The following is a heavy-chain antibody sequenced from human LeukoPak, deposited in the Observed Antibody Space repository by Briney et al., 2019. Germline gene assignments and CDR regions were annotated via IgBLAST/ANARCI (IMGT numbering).Heavy chain of an antibody. CDR3: AKVNSSSSVFDY. CDR2: IRYDGSNK. J-gene: IGHJ4*02. CDR1: GFTFSGYG. V-gene: IGHV3-30*02. D-gene: IGHD6-6*01. Sequence: PGGSLRLSCAASGFTFSGYGMHWVRQAPGKGLEWVAFIRYDGSNKYYADSVKGRFTISRDNSKNTLYLQMNSLRAEDTAVYYCAKVNSSSSVFDYWGQGTLVTVSS.